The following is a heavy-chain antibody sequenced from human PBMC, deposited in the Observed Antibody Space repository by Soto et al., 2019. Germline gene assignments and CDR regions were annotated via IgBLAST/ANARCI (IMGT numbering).Heavy chain of an antibody. CDR2: ISYDGSNK. V-gene: IGHV3-30*18. J-gene: IGHJ3*02. Sequence: GGSLRLSCAASGFTFSSYGMHWVRQAPGKGLEWVAVISYDGSNKYYADSVKGRFTISRDNSKNTLYLQMNSLRAEGTAVYYCEKDHSLFGVEMATINALDIWGQGTMVTVSS. CDR1: GFTFSSYG. D-gene: IGHD5-12*01. CDR3: EKDHSLFGVEMATINALDI.